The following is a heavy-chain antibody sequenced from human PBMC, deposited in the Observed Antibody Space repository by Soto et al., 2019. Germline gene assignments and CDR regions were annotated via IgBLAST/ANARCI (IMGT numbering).Heavy chain of an antibody. Sequence: PSETLSLTCTVSGVSINNYRRSWIRQAAEKGLEWIGRIFSSGSTNYNPSLKSRLTMSVDTSNNQFSLKLTSVTAADTAVYYCVRGTMKITAPFGWGPGTLVTVSS. J-gene: IGHJ4*02. CDR2: IFSSGST. V-gene: IGHV4-4*07. D-gene: IGHD3-10*01. CDR1: GVSINNYR. CDR3: VRGTMKITAPFG.